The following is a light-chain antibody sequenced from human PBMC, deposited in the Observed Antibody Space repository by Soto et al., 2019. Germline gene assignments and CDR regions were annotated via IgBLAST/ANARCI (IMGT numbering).Light chain of an antibody. Sequence: AIQLTQSPSSLSASVGDRVTITCRASQGISSALAWYQQKPGKAPKLLIYDASSLESGVPSRFSGSGSGTDFTLTISSLQPEDFATYYCQQSYSTSITFGQGTRLEI. V-gene: IGKV1-13*02. J-gene: IGKJ5*01. CDR2: DAS. CDR1: QGISSA. CDR3: QQSYSTSIT.